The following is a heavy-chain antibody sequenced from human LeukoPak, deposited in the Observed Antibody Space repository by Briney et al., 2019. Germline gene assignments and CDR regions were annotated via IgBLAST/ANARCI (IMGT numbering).Heavy chain of an antibody. CDR3: ARAHSSSWTHYFDY. CDR2: INHSGST. CDR1: GGSFSGYY. V-gene: IGHV4-34*01. J-gene: IGHJ4*02. D-gene: IGHD6-13*01. Sequence: SETLSLTCAVYGGSFSGYYWSWIRQPPGKGLEWIGEINHSGSTNYNPSLKSRVTISVDTSKNQFSLKLSSVTAADTAVCYCARAHSSSWTHYFDYWGQRTLVTVSS.